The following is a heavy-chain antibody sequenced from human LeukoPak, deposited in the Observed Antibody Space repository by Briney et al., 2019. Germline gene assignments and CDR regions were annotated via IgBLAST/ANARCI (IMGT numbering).Heavy chain of an antibody. CDR1: GGSISSGDYY. CDR2: LYYNGST. CDR3: ARAGGIDYGDYSSDY. V-gene: IGHV4-31*03. J-gene: IGHJ4*02. D-gene: IGHD4-17*01. Sequence: PSETLSLTCTVSGGSISSGDYYWSWIRQHPGKGLEWIAYLYYNGSTFYNPSLKSRVPISVDTSRNQFSLRLTSVTAADTAVYYCARAGGIDYGDYSSDYWGQGTLVTVSS.